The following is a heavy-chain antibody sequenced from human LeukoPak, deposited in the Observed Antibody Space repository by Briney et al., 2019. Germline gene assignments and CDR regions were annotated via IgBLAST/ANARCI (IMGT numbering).Heavy chain of an antibody. V-gene: IGHV3-33*01. CDR2: IWYDGSNE. D-gene: IGHD3-3*01. Sequence: GRSQRLSCAASGFALNNYAMHWVRQAPGKGPEWVAVIWYDGSNEYYSDSVKGRFAISRDISKNTLYLQMNSLRAEDTAVYFCARDPGLRLDLWGQGTLLTVSS. CDR3: ARDPGLRLDL. CDR1: GFALNNYA. J-gene: IGHJ4*02.